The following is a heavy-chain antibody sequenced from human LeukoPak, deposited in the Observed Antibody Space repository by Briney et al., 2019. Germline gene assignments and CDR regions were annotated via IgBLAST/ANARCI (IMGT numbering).Heavy chain of an antibody. V-gene: IGHV1-46*01. Sequence: ASVKVSCKASGYTFTSYYMHWVRQAPGQGLEWMGIINPSGGSTSYAQKFQGRVTMTRDTSTSTVYMELSSLRSEDTAVYYCARRLTDSSGYYPYYYYGMDVWGQGTTVTVSS. D-gene: IGHD3-22*01. CDR2: INPSGGST. CDR1: GYTFTSYY. CDR3: ARRLTDSSGYYPYYYYGMDV. J-gene: IGHJ6*02.